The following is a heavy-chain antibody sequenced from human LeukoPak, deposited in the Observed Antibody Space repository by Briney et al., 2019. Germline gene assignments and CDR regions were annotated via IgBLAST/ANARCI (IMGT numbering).Heavy chain of an antibody. Sequence: SETLSLTCTVSGGSISSYYWSWIRLPPGKGLEWIAYIHYSGTTNYNPSLRSRVTISVDTSKNQFSLKVNSVTATDTAVYFCARHDSYALGSHPLDVWGQGTTVIVSS. J-gene: IGHJ6*02. CDR2: IHYSGTT. CDR1: GGSISSYY. V-gene: IGHV4-59*08. CDR3: ARHDSYALGSHPLDV. D-gene: IGHD3-10*01.